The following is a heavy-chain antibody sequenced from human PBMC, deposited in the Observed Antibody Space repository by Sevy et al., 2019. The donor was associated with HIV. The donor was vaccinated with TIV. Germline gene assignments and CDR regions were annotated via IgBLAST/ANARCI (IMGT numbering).Heavy chain of an antibody. CDR3: ASGDSGSYGWCDS. Sequence: SETLSLTCTVSGGSISNYYWNWIRQPPGKGLEWIGYIYYSGDTNYNPSLRSRVSISADTSKYQFSLQLSFVTAADTAMYYCASGDSGSYGWCDSWGQGTLVTVSS. V-gene: IGHV4-59*01. J-gene: IGHJ5*01. D-gene: IGHD1-26*01. CDR2: IYYSGDT. CDR1: GGSISNYY.